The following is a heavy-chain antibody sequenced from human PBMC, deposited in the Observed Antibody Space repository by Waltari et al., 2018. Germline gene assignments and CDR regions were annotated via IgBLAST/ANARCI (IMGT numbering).Heavy chain of an antibody. CDR3: AKERCGPKWIRFDY. Sequence: EVHLVESGGVVVPPGGSLILSCPASGFNLAAFSLHCVRQVPGKGMEWVTFRNKRGDKTFYGDSVKGRFTVYRDNSDKSLFLHMDSLTTGDSALYFCAKERCGPKWIRFDYWGQGALVTVSS. CDR1: GFNLAAFS. V-gene: IGHV3-43*01. J-gene: IGHJ4*02. CDR2: RNKRGDKT. D-gene: IGHD5-12*01.